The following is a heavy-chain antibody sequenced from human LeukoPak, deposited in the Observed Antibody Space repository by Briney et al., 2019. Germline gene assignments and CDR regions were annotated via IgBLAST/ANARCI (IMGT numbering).Heavy chain of an antibody. J-gene: IGHJ6*03. V-gene: IGHV5-51*01. D-gene: IGHD2-8*01. CDR1: GYTFSSYW. CDR3: ARLAYCSNDVCYSNYYYSMDV. Sequence: GESLKISCKGSGYTFSSYWIGWVRQMPGKGLEWMGIIYPDDSDTRYSPSFQGQVTVSADKSISTAYLQWSSLKASDTAMYYCARLAYCSNDVCYSNYYYSMDVWGKGTTVTVSS. CDR2: IYPDDSDT.